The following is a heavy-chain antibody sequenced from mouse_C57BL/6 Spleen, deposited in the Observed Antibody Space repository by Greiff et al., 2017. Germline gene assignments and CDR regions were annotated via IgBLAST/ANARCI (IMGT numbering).Heavy chain of an antibody. CDR1: GYAFSSYW. Sequence: LVESGASVKISCKASGYAFSSYWMNWVKQRPGKGLEWIGQIYPGDGDTNYNGKFKGKATLTADKSSSTAYMQLSSLTSEDSAVYFCARWRDYYGRSPYWYFDGWGTGTTVTGSS. D-gene: IGHD1-1*01. CDR2: IYPGDGDT. J-gene: IGHJ1*03. CDR3: ARWRDYYGRSPYWYFDG. V-gene: IGHV1-80*01.